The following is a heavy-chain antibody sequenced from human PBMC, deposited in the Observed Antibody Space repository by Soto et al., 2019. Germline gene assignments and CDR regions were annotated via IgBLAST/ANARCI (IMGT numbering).Heavy chain of an antibody. V-gene: IGHV4-34*01. CDR1: GGSFSGYY. CDR3: ARGRRSSGWYGRLFDP. Sequence: SETLSLTCAVYGGSFSGYYWSWIRQPPGKGLEWIGEINHSGSTNYNPSLKSRVTISVDTSKNQFSLKLSSVTAADTAVYYCARGRRSSGWYGRLFDPWGQGTLVTVSS. J-gene: IGHJ5*02. D-gene: IGHD6-19*01. CDR2: INHSGST.